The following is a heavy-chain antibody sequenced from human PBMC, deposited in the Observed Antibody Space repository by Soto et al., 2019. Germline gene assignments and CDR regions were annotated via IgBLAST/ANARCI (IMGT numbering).Heavy chain of an antibody. V-gene: IGHV5-51*01. J-gene: IGHJ6*02. D-gene: IGHD6-6*01. Sequence: GESLKISCKGSGYSFTSYCIGLVRQIPGKGLEWMGIIYPGDSDTRYSPSFQGQVTISADKSISTAYLQWSSLKASDTAMYYCARRGVVAARPNYYYGMDVWGQGTTVTVSS. CDR1: GYSFTSYC. CDR3: ARRGVVAARPNYYYGMDV. CDR2: IYPGDSDT.